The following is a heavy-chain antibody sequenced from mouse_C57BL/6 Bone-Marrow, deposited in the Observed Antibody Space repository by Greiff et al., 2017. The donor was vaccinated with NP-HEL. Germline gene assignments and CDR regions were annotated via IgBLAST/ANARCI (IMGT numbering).Heavy chain of an antibody. Sequence: QVQLKQSGAELVRPGASVTLSCKASGYTFTDYEMHWVKQTPVHGLEWIGAIDPETGGTAYNQKFKGKAILTADKSSSTAYMELRSLTSEDSAVYYCTRTAWSYYAMDYGGQGTSVTVSS. D-gene: IGHD1-2*01. J-gene: IGHJ4*01. CDR1: GYTFTDYE. CDR2: IDPETGGT. V-gene: IGHV1-15*01. CDR3: TRTAWSYYAMDY.